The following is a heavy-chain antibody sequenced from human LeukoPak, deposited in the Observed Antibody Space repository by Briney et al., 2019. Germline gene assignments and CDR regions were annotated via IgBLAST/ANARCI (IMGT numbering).Heavy chain of an antibody. CDR3: AKVRVSMRDFDY. J-gene: IGHJ4*02. D-gene: IGHD2/OR15-2a*01. V-gene: IGHV1-46*01. CDR1: GYTFTSYY. Sequence: ASVKVSCKASGYTFTSYYMHWVRQAPGQGLEWMGIINPSGGSTSYAQKFQGRVTMTRDMSTSTVYMELSSLRSEDTAVYYCAKVRVSMRDFDYWGQGTLVTVSS. CDR2: INPSGGST.